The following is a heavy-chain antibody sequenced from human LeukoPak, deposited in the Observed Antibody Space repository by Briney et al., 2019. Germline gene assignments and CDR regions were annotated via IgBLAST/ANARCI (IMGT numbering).Heavy chain of an antibody. V-gene: IGHV3-30-3*01. J-gene: IGHJ4*02. Sequence: GGSLRLSCAASGLTFSKAWMSWVRQAPGKGLEWVAVISYDGSNKYYADSVKGRFTISRDNSKNTLYLQMNSLRAEDTAVYYCARDSLTITMVRGVIDGYFDYWGQGTLVTVSS. CDR1: GLTFSKAW. CDR3: ARDSLTITMVRGVIDGYFDY. D-gene: IGHD3-10*01. CDR2: ISYDGSNK.